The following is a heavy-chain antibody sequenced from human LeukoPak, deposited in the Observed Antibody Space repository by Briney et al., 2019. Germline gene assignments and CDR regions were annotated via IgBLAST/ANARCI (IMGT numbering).Heavy chain of an antibody. J-gene: IGHJ3*02. D-gene: IGHD5-18*01. CDR2: ISGSGGST. Sequence: GGSLRLSCAASGFTFSSYAMSWVRQAPGKGLEWVSAISGSGGSTYYADSVKGRFTISRDNSKNTLYLQMNSLRAEDTAVYYCAKGDLRGYSYGSDAFDIWGQGTMVTVSS. V-gene: IGHV3-23*01. CDR3: AKGDLRGYSYGSDAFDI. CDR1: GFTFSSYA.